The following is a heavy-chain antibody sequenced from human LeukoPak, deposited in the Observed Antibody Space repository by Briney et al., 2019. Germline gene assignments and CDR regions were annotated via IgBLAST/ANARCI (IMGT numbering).Heavy chain of an antibody. CDR3: ARGPLPSGYCSGGSCYFHFDY. CDR1: GYTFTSYY. D-gene: IGHD2-15*01. J-gene: IGHJ4*02. Sequence: ASVKVSCKASGYTFTSYYMHWVRQAPGQGLEWMGIINPSGGSTSYAQKLQGRVTMTTDTSTSTAYMELRSLRSDDTAVYYCARGPLPSGYCSGGSCYFHFDYWGQGTLVTVSS. V-gene: IGHV1-46*01. CDR2: INPSGGST.